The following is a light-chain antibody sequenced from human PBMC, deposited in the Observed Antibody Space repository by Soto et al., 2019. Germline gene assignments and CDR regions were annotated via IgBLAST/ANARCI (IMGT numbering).Light chain of an antibody. Sequence: DIQMTQSPSSLSASVEDRVIITCRASQSISNHLNWYQQKPGKAPKLLIYKASNLESGVSSRFSGSGSGTEFTLTISSLQPDDIGTYYCQQNNRYPWTFGQGTKVDI. CDR1: QSISNH. CDR3: QQNNRYPWT. V-gene: IGKV1-5*03. J-gene: IGKJ1*01. CDR2: KAS.